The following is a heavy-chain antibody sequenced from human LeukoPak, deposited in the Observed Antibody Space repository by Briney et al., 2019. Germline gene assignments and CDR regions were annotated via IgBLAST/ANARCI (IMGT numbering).Heavy chain of an antibody. J-gene: IGHJ3*02. Sequence: GGSLRLSCAASGFTFSSYGMHWVRQAPGKGLEWVAFIRYDGSNKYYADSVKGRFTISRDNSKNTLYLQMNSLRAEDTAEYYCAKGAIAVAGRGAFDIWGQGTMVTVSS. CDR3: AKGAIAVAGRGAFDI. D-gene: IGHD6-19*01. CDR2: IRYDGSNK. CDR1: GFTFSSYG. V-gene: IGHV3-30*02.